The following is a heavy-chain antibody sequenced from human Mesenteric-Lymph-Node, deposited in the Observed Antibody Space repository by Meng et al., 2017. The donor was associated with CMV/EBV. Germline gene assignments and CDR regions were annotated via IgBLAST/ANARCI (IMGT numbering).Heavy chain of an antibody. J-gene: IGHJ4*02. CDR3: AKKDCGAISFDY. D-gene: IGHD2-21*01. Sequence: TFSGFSHSTSGVGVGWIRQRPRKALEWLRLIYCDDDKRDSTSLKSRLTITKDTSKNQIVITMTNVDTVDTATYYSAKKDCGAISFDYWGQGTLVTVSS. V-gene: IGHV2-5*02. CDR1: GFSHSTSGVG. CDR2: IYCDDDK.